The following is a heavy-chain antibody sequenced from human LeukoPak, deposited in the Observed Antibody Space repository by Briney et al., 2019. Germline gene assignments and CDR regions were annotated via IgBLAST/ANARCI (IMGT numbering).Heavy chain of an antibody. J-gene: IGHJ3*02. CDR1: GYTFTSYD. V-gene: IGHV1-8*01. D-gene: IGHD2-21*02. Sequence: ASVKVSCKASGYTFTSYDINWVRQATGQGLEWMGWMNPNSGNTGYAQKFQGRVTMTRNTSISTAYMELSSLRSEDTAVYYCARGAKYCGGDCYWKFAFDIWGQGTMVTVSS. CDR3: ARGAKYCGGDCYWKFAFDI. CDR2: MNPNSGNT.